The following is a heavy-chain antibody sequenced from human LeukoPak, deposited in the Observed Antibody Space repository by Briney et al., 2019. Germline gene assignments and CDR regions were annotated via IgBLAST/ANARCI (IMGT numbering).Heavy chain of an antibody. CDR1: GGSFSGYY. Sequence: ASETLSLTCAVYGGSFSGYYWSWIRQPPGKGLEWIGEITHSGSTNYNPSLKSRVTISVDTSKNQFSLKLSSVTAADTAVYYCARSGAYCSGVSCYYSYWGQGTLVTVSS. V-gene: IGHV4-34*01. CDR3: ARSGAYCSGVSCYYSY. J-gene: IGHJ4*02. CDR2: ITHSGST. D-gene: IGHD2-15*01.